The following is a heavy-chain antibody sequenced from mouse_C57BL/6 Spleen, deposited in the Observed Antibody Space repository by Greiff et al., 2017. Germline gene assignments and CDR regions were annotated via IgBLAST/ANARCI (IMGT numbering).Heavy chain of an antibody. CDR1: GFTFSSYA. CDR3: ARAENGAMDY. Sequence: EVKLMESGGGLVKPGGSLKLSCAASGFTFSSYAMSWVRQTPEQRLEWVATISDGGSYTYYPDNVKGRFTISRDNAKNNLYLQMSHLKSEDTALYYCARAENGAMDYWGQGTSVTVSS. V-gene: IGHV5-4*03. J-gene: IGHJ4*01. CDR2: ISDGGSYT.